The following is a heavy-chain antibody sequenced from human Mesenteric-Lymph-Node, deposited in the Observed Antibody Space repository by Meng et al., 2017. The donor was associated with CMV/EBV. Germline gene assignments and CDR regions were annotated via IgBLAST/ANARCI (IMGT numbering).Heavy chain of an antibody. J-gene: IGHJ6*02. Sequence: GESLKISCAGSGFIFNSFAMSWVRQAPGKGLEWVALILYDGSNKYYADSLKGRFTISRDNSKNTLYLQMDSLIAEDTAVYYCARVLKDSSRWYNYYHYGMDVWGQGTTVTVSS. CDR1: GFIFNSFA. CDR3: ARVLKDSSRWYNYYHYGMDV. CDR2: ILYDGSNK. V-gene: IGHV3-30*04. D-gene: IGHD6-13*01.